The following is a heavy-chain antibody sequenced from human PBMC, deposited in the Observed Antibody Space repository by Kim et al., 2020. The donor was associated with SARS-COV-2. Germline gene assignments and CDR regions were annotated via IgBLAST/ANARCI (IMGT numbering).Heavy chain of an antibody. CDR3: ARDRGPGSGTLLVGPQGY. J-gene: IGHJ4*02. CDR2: ISSSSSYT. V-gene: IGHV3-11*05. CDR1: GFTFSDYY. Sequence: GGSLRLSCAASGFTFSDYYMSWIRQAPGKGLEWVSYISSSSSYTNYADSVKGRFTISRDNAKNSLYLQMNSLRAEDTAVYYCARDRGPGSGTLLVGPQGYWGQGTLVTVSS. D-gene: IGHD3-10*01.